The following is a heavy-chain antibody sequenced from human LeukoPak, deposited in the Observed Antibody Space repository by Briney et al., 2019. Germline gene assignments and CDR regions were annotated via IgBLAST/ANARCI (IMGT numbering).Heavy chain of an antibody. CDR3: AKPHCSGDTCHGGYFDY. D-gene: IGHD2-15*01. CDR2: ISYSGDGT. CDR1: GFTFSTYA. J-gene: IGHJ4*02. Sequence: GGSLRLSCAASGFTFSTYAMSWVRQAPGKGLEWVSAISYSGDGTYYADSVKGRFAISRDNPQNTLHLQMNSLRAEDTAVYYCAKPHCSGDTCHGGYFDYWGPGSLVTVSS. V-gene: IGHV3-23*01.